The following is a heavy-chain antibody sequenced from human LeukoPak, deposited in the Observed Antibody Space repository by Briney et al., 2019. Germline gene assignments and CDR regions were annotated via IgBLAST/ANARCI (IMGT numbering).Heavy chain of an antibody. J-gene: IGHJ6*02. CDR1: GGSISSYY. CDR2: IYTSGST. D-gene: IGHD6-25*01. V-gene: IGHV4-4*07. Sequence: PSETLSLTCTVSGGSISSYYWSWIRQPAGKGLEWIGRIYTSGSTNYNPSLKSRVTMSVDTSKNQFSLKLSSVTAADTAVYYCARELSSSGWNRKLYYYYGMDVWGQGTTVTVSS. CDR3: ARELSSSGWNRKLYYYYGMDV.